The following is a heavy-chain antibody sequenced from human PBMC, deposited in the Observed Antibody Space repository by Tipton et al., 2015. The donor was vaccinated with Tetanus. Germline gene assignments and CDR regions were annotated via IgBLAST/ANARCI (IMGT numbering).Heavy chain of an antibody. V-gene: IGHV1-18*01. CDR2: ISAYNGDT. D-gene: IGHD3-10*01. CDR3: GRASGYHYGSGSYYSGEDY. CDR1: GYTFSNYG. J-gene: IGHJ4*02. Sequence: QSGAEVKKPGASVKVSCKTSGYTFSNYGVSWVRQAPGRGLEWMGRISAYNGDTNTAQNLQGRVTMTTDTSTSTASMEVRSLTYDDTAVYYCGRASGYHYGSGSYYSGEDYWGQGTLVTVSS.